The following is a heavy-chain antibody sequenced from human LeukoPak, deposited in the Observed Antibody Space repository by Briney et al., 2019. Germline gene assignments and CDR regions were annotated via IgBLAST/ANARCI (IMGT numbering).Heavy chain of an antibody. CDR1: GFTVSSNY. V-gene: IGHV3-53*01. CDR2: IYSGGST. CDR3: AKDSEVRGVPNY. D-gene: IGHD3-10*01. J-gene: IGHJ4*02. Sequence: GGSLRLSCAASGFTVSSNYMSWVRQAPGKGLEWVSVIYSGGSTYYADSVKGRFTISRDNSKNTLYLQMNSLRAEDTAVYYCAKDSEVRGVPNYWGQGTLVTVSS.